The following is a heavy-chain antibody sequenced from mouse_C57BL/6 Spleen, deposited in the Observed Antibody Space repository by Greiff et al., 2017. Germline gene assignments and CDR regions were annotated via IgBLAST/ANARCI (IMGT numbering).Heavy chain of an antibody. CDR3: AREGQYYGSSYWDIDV. CDR2: IHPNSGST. CDR1: GYTFTSYW. Sequence: VQLQQPGAELVKPGASVKLSCKASGYTFTSYWMHWVKQRPGQGLEWIGMIHPNSGSTNYNEKFKSKATLTVDKSSSTAYMQLSSLTSEDYAVDYYAREGQYYGSSYWDIDVWGTGTAVTVSS. D-gene: IGHD1-1*01. J-gene: IGHJ1*03. V-gene: IGHV1-64*01.